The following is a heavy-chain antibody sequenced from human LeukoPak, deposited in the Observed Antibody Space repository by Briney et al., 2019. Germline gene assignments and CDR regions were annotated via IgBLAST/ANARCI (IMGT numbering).Heavy chain of an antibody. D-gene: IGHD6-19*01. CDR1: GFTFSSYS. V-gene: IGHV3-48*01. J-gene: IGHJ4*02. Sequence: GGSLRLSCAASGFTFSSYSMNWVRQAPGKGLEWVSYISSSSSTIYYADSVKGRFTISRDNAKNSLYLQMNSLRAEDTAVYYCARDSAGIAVAGDFDYWGQGTLVIVSS. CDR2: ISSSSSTI. CDR3: ARDSAGIAVAGDFDY.